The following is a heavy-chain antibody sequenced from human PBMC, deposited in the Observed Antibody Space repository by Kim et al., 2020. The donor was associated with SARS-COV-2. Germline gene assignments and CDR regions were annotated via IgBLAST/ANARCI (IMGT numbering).Heavy chain of an antibody. J-gene: IGHJ4*02. D-gene: IGHD6-13*01. V-gene: IGHV3-30*01. Sequence: DSVTGRFTISRDNSKSTLYLQMNSLRAEDTAVYYCARDDRIAAAGTIPDYWGQGTLVTVSS. CDR3: ARDDRIAAAGTIPDY.